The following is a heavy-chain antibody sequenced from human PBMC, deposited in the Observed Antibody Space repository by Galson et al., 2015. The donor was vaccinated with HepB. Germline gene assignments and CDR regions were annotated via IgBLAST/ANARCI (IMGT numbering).Heavy chain of an antibody. J-gene: IGHJ3*02. CDR2: INTNTGNP. D-gene: IGHD3-16*01. CDR1: GYTFTDYA. CDR3: ARHHGAFDI. V-gene: IGHV7-4-1*02. Sequence: SVKVSCKASGYTFTDYALNWVRQAPGQGLELLGWINTNTGNPTYAQGFTGRFVLSLDTSGSTAYLQISSLKAEDTAVYYCARHHGAFDIWGQGTMVTVSS.